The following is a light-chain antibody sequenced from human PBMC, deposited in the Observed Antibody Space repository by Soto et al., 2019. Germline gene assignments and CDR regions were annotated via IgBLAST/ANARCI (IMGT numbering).Light chain of an antibody. J-gene: IGKJ3*01. CDR1: QSVSSN. Sequence: EIVMTQSPATLSVSPGERATLSCRASQSVSSNLAWYRQKPGQAPRLLIYGASTRATGIPARFSGSGSGTDFTLTINSLHSEDFAVYYCQQYNNWPRTFGHGTKVDIK. V-gene: IGKV3-15*01. CDR3: QQYNNWPRT. CDR2: GAS.